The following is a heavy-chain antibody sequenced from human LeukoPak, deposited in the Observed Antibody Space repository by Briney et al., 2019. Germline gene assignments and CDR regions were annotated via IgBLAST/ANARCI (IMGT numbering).Heavy chain of an antibody. Sequence: PSETLSLTCSVSGGSISPDYWSWIRQPPGKGLEWIGYVFYTGSTNYNSSLQSRVTMSVDTSKNQFSLKLTSVTAADTAVYYCARALNPLPGTYYFDYWGQGTLVTVSS. J-gene: IGHJ4*02. CDR1: GGSISPDY. D-gene: IGHD2-15*01. V-gene: IGHV4-59*12. CDR3: ARALNPLPGTYYFDY. CDR2: VFYTGST.